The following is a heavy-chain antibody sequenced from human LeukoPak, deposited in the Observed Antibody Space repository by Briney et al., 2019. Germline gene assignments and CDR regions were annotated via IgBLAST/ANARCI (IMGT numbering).Heavy chain of an antibody. D-gene: IGHD5-18*01. CDR3: ARVPRSGYSYSNWFDP. Sequence: SETLSLTCTVSGGSISSYYWSWIRQPPGKGLEWIGYIYYSGSTNYNPSLKSRVTISVDTSKNQFSLKLSSVTAADTAVYYCARVPRSGYSYSNWFDPWGQGTLVTVSS. V-gene: IGHV4-59*01. CDR1: GGSISSYY. CDR2: IYYSGST. J-gene: IGHJ5*02.